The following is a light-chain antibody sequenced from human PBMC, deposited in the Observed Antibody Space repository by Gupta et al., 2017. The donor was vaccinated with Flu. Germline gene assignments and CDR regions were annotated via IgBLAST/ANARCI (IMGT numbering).Light chain of an antibody. J-gene: IGKJ4*01. CDR1: QSISRD. V-gene: IGKV1-39*01. CDR2: GAS. Sequence: PSSLSASVGDRVTITCRASQSISRDLNWYQQKPGKAPKLLIYGASNLQTGVPSRFSGSGSGTDFTLAISSLQPEDFATYYCQQSYSIPPRLTFGGGTKVEIK. CDR3: QQSYSIPPRLT.